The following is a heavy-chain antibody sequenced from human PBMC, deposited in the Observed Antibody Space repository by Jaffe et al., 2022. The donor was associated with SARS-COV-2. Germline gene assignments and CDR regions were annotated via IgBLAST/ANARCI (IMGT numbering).Heavy chain of an antibody. J-gene: IGHJ4*02. CDR3: ARIRRSSVYDSSGYYDY. D-gene: IGHD3-22*01. Sequence: QVTLKESGPVLVKPTETLTLTCTVSGFSLSNARMGVSWIRQPPGKALEWLAHIFSNDEKSYSTSLKSRLTISKDTSKSQVVLTMTNMDPVDTATYYCARIRRSSVYDSSGYYDYWGQGTLVTVSS. V-gene: IGHV2-26*01. CDR2: IFSNDEK. CDR1: GFSLSNARMG.